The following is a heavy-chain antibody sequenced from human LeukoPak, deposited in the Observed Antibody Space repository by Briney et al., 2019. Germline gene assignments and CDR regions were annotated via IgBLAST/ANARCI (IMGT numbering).Heavy chain of an antibody. V-gene: IGHV3-11*04. D-gene: IGHD2-2*01. CDR1: GFTFSDYH. J-gene: IGHJ4*02. CDR2: ISTNGSTI. CDR3: AKDSDIVVVPAPCD. Sequence: GGSLRLSCAASGFTFSDYHMSWIRQAPGKGLEWVSYISTNGSTIYYADSVKGRFTISRDNAKNSLYLQMNSLRADDTAVYYCAKDSDIVVVPAPCDWGQGTLVTVSS.